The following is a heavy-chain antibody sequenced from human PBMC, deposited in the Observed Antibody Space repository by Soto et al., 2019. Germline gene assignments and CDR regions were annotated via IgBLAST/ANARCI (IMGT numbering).Heavy chain of an antibody. J-gene: IGHJ3*02. CDR1: GGTFSSYA. Sequence: QVQLVQSGAEVKKPGSSVKVSCKASGGTFSSYAISWVRQAPGQGLEWMGGIIPIFGTANYAQKFQGRVTITADKSTRTAYMELSSLRSEDTAVYYCSSSADPRDAFDIWGQGTMVTVSS. V-gene: IGHV1-69*06. CDR3: SSSADPRDAFDI. CDR2: IIPIFGTA.